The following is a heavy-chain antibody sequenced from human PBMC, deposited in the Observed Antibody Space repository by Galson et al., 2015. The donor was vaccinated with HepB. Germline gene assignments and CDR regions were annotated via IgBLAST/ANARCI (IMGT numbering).Heavy chain of an antibody. V-gene: IGHV3-23*01. CDR2: ISGSGGST. CDR1: GFTFSSYA. Sequence: SLRLSCAASGFTFSSYAMSWVRQAPGKGLEWVSAISGSGGSTYYADSVKGRFTISRDNSKNTLYLQMNSLRAEDTAVYYCAKAGASIVLNNWFDPWGQGTLVTVSS. D-gene: IGHD2-8*01. CDR3: AKAGASIVLNNWFDP. J-gene: IGHJ5*02.